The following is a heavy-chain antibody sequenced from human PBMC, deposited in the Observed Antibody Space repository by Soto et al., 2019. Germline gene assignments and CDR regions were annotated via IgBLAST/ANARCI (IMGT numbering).Heavy chain of an antibody. D-gene: IGHD3-22*01. Sequence: VQLVQSGAEVKKPGASVKVSCKASGYTFTGYYMHWVRQAPGQGLEWMGWINPNSGGTNYAQKFQGRVTMTWDTSSSTAYMELSRLRSDDTAVYYCARGDYYDSSGYGLHYFDYWCQGSLVTVSS. J-gene: IGHJ4*02. CDR3: ARGDYYDSSGYGLHYFDY. CDR1: GYTFTGYY. CDR2: INPNSGGT. V-gene: IGHV1-2*02.